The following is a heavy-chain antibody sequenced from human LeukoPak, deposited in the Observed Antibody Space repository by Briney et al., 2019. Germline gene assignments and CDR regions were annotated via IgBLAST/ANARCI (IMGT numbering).Heavy chain of an antibody. D-gene: IGHD3-10*01. CDR3: ARGLNYYGSGSYRDWFDP. V-gene: IGHV1-2*04. CDR1: GYTFTGYY. J-gene: IGHJ5*02. Sequence: ASVKVSCKASGYTFTGYYMHWVRQAPGHGLEWMGWINPNSGGTNYAQKFQGWVTMTRDTSISKAYMELSRLRSDDTAVYYCARGLNYYGSGSYRDWFDPWGQGTLVTVSS. CDR2: INPNSGGT.